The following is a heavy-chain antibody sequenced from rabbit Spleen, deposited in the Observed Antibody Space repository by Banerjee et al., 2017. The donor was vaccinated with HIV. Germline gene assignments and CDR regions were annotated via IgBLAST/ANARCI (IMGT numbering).Heavy chain of an antibody. J-gene: IGHJ4*01. CDR3: ARGSATMTMVITGFYFNL. CDR1: GFSFSSSYY. CDR2: IYTSSGST. D-gene: IGHD2-1*01. Sequence: QSLEESGGGLVKPGASLTLSCTASGFSFSSSYYMCWVRQAPGKGLEWIACIYTSSGSTWYASWAKGRFTISKTSSTTVTLQLNSLTAADTATYFCARGSATMTMVITGFYFNLWGQGTLVTVS. V-gene: IGHV1S40*01.